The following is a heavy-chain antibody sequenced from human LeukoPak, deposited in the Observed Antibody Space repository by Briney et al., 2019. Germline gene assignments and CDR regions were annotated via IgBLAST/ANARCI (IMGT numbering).Heavy chain of an antibody. CDR3: ARDLRYYYGSGSYGLSDY. J-gene: IGHJ4*02. D-gene: IGHD3-10*01. CDR2: INPNSGGT. CDR1: GYTFTGYY. Sequence: GASVKVSCKASGYTFTGYYMYSVRHAPGQGLEWMGWINPNSGGTNYAQKFQGRVTMTRDTSISTAYMELSRLRSDDTAVYYCARDLRYYYGSGSYGLSDYWGQGTLVTVSS. V-gene: IGHV1-2*02.